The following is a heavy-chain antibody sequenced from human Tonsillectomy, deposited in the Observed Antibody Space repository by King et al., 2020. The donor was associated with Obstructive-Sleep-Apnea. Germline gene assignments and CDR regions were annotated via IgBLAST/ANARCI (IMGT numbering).Heavy chain of an antibody. CDR3: ARDPGHYCDF. D-gene: IGHD3-10*01. V-gene: IGHV4-30-4*07. J-gene: IGHJ4*02. CDR1: GASIRSRGYS. Sequence: VQLQESGPIVVRPSQTLTLTCSVSGASIRSRGYSCTWIWQPQGQALEWSANIHYTGTTSYHPALESRATISMDTSKNQISLTLQSLTAADTAVYYCARDPGHYCDFWGQGTLVTVTS. CDR2: IHYTGTT.